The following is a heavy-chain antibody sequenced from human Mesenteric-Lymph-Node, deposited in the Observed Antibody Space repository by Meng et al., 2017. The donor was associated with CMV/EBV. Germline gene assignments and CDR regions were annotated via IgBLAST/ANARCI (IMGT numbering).Heavy chain of an antibody. J-gene: IGHJ4*02. D-gene: IGHD3-10*01. V-gene: IGHV3-53*01. CDR3: AKDGVLLDY. CDR2: MYSGGNT. CDR1: GFMVSRNY. Sequence: GESLKISCVVSGFMVSRNYMSWVRQAPGKGPEWVAVMYSGGNTFYADSVTGRFTISRDNSKNTLYLQMNSLRAEDTAVYYCAKDGVLLDYWGQGTLVTVSS.